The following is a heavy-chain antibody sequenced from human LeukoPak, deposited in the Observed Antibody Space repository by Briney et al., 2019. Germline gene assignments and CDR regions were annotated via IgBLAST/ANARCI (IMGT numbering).Heavy chain of an antibody. J-gene: IGHJ4*02. CDR3: AKDHPYIVLMVLLDY. Sequence: GGSLRLSCAASGFTFSSYSMNWVRQAPGKGLEWVSYISSSSSTIYYADSVKGRFTISRDNAKNTLYLQMNSLRAEDTAVYYCAKDHPYIVLMVLLDYWGQGTLVTVSS. CDR1: GFTFSSYS. D-gene: IGHD2-8*01. CDR2: ISSSSSTI. V-gene: IGHV3-48*01.